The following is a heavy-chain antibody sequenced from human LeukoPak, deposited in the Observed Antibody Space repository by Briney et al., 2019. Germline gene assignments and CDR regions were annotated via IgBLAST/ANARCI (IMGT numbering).Heavy chain of an antibody. CDR3: ARDQEGFDY. CDR1: GYTFTSYY. V-gene: IGHV1-46*01. Sequence: GASVKVSCKASGYTFTSYYMHWVRQAPGQGLEWMRMIYPRDGSTSYAQKFQGRVTVTRDTSTSTVHMELSGLRSEDTAVYYCARDQEGFDYWGQGTLVTVSS. CDR2: IYPRDGST. J-gene: IGHJ4*02.